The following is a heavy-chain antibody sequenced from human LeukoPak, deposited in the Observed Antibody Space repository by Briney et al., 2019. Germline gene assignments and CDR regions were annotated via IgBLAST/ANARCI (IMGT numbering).Heavy chain of an antibody. D-gene: IGHD3-22*01. Sequence: GGSLRLSRAASGFTFSSYSMNWVRQAPGKGLEWVSSISSSSSYIYYADSVKGRFTISRDNAKNSLYLQMNSLRAEDTAVYYCARDESSGKQDYYYYYYMDVWGKGTTVTVSS. CDR2: ISSSSSYI. CDR1: GFTFSSYS. V-gene: IGHV3-21*01. CDR3: ARDESSGKQDYYYYYYMDV. J-gene: IGHJ6*03.